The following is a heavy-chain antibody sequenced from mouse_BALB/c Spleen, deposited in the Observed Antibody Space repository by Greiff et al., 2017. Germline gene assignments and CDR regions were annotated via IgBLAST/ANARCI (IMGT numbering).Heavy chain of an antibody. V-gene: IGHV2-6-7*01. Sequence: QVQLQQSGPGLVAPSQSLSITCTVSGFSLTGYGVNWVRQPPGKGLEWLGMIWGDGSTDYNSALKSRLSISKDNSKSQVFLKMNSLQTDDTARYYCARDDWKFITTGGAMDYWGQGTSVTVSS. CDR2: IWGDGST. CDR1: GFSLTGYG. D-gene: IGHD1-1*01. J-gene: IGHJ4*01. CDR3: ARDDWKFITTGGAMDY.